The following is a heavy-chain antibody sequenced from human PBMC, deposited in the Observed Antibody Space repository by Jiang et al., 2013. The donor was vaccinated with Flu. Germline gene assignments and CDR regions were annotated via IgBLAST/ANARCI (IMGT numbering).Heavy chain of an antibody. CDR3: ARILQQEWYYFDY. CDR1: GFSLSTSGVG. D-gene: IGHD2-8*01. Sequence: KPTQTLTLTCTFSGFSLSTSGVGVGWIRQPPGKALEWLARIDWDDDKYYSTSLKTRLTISKDTSKNQVVLTMTNMDPVDTATYYCARILQQEWYYFDYWGQGTLVTVSS. CDR2: IDWDDDK. J-gene: IGHJ4*02. V-gene: IGHV2-70*11.